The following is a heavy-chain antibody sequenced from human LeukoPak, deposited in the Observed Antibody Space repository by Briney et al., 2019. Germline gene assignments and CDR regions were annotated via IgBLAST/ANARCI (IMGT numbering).Heavy chain of an antibody. CDR3: AKGVDYYGSGSYLDL. D-gene: IGHD3-10*01. Sequence: GGSLRLSCAASGFTFRSYAMNWVRQAPGKGLEWVSAISGSGSATYYADSVKGRFTISRDDSKSTLYLQMNSLSLEDTAEYYCAKGVDYYGSGSYLDLWGQGTLVTVSS. CDR1: GFTFRSYA. CDR2: ISGSGSAT. V-gene: IGHV3-23*01. J-gene: IGHJ4*02.